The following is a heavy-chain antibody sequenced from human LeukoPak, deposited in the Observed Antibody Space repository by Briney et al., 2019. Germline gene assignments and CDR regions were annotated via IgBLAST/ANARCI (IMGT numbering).Heavy chain of an antibody. CDR1: GFTFSSYE. CDR2: ITSSSMYI. Sequence: GGSLRLSCAASGFTFSSYEMNWVRQAPGKGLEWVSSITSSSMYIYYADSVKGRFTISRDNAKNSLSLQMNSLRAEDTAVYYFARDPYNGNYGDSYYYFMDAWGKGATVTISS. J-gene: IGHJ6*03. V-gene: IGHV3-21*01. CDR3: ARDPYNGNYGDSYYYFMDA. D-gene: IGHD1-26*01.